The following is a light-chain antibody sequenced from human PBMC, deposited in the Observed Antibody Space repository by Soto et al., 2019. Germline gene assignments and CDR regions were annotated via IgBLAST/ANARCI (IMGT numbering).Light chain of an antibody. CDR3: QQYGSSPWT. V-gene: IGKV3-20*01. CDR2: DAS. Sequence: EIVLTQSPGTLSLSPGERATLSCRASQSVSSSYLAWYQQKPGQAPRLFIYDASSRATGIPDRISGSGSGTDFTLTISRLEPEDFAVYYCQQYGSSPWTFGQGTKVEIK. J-gene: IGKJ1*01. CDR1: QSVSSSY.